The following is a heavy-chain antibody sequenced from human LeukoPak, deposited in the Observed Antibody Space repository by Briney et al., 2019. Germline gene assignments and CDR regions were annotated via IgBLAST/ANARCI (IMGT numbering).Heavy chain of an antibody. CDR3: ARHREMDSYDAFDV. D-gene: IGHD5-24*01. V-gene: IGHV4-61*05. CDR1: GGSISSSSYY. Sequence: SETLSLTCTVSGGSISSSSYYWGWIRQPPGQGLEWIGFVVYSGSTNYNPSLKSRVTISIDTSNNQLSLKLSSVTAADTAVYYCARHREMDSYDAFDVWGQGTMVTVSS. CDR2: VVYSGST. J-gene: IGHJ3*01.